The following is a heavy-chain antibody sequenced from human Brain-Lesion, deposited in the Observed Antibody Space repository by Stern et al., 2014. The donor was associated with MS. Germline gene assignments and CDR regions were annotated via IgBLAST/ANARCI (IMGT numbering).Heavy chain of an antibody. D-gene: IGHD1-26*01. CDR2: FDPEDGET. V-gene: IGHV1-24*01. CDR1: GYTLTELS. Sequence: VQLVESGAEVKKPGASVKVSCKVSGYTLTELSMHWVRQAPRKGLEWMGGFDPEDGETIYAQNVQGRVTMTEYTSTDTAYMELSSLRSEDTAVYYCATLSPGAGGNYYRHFDYWGQGTLVTVSS. J-gene: IGHJ4*02. CDR3: ATLSPGAGGNYYRHFDY.